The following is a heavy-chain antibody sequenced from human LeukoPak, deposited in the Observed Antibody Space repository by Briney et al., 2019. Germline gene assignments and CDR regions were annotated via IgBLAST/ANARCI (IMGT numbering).Heavy chain of an antibody. J-gene: IGHJ4*02. CDR2: FYYSGAT. CDR1: GVSISSGGYS. CDR3: ARGDYGTATDY. Sequence: SETLSLTCAVSGVSISSGGYSWSWIRQPPGKGREWFGYFYYSGATYYNPSLKTRVSISVDTSKNQFSLKLSSVTAADTAVYYCARGDYGTATDYWGQGTLVTVSS. D-gene: IGHD3-16*01. V-gene: IGHV4-30-4*07.